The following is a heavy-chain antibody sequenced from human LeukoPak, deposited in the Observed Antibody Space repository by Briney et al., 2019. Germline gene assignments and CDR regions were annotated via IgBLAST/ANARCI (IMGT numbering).Heavy chain of an antibody. CDR1: GDSINSLDL. CDR3: AGLVGRYSSGLYYYYFDY. V-gene: IGHV4-4*02. J-gene: IGHJ4*02. Sequence: SGALSLTCTVSGDSINSLDLWSWVRQPPGKGLEWIGEMYLSGTTHSNPSVKSRVTISIDKSKNQFFLNLSSVTAADTAVYYCAGLVGRYSSGLYYYYFDYWGQGTLVTVSS. D-gene: IGHD3-22*01. CDR2: MYLSGTT.